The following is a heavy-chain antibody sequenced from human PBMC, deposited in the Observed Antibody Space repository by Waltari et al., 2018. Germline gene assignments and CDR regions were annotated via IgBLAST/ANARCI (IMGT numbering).Heavy chain of an antibody. J-gene: IGHJ3*02. CDR1: GYTFTDYY. CDR3: ARPICSGGSCVDAFDI. V-gene: IGHV1-69-2*01. D-gene: IGHD2-15*01. Sequence: EVQLVQSGAEVKKPGATVKISCKASGYTFTDYYMHWVQQAPGKGLEWMGRVDPEDGETIYAEKFQGRVTITADTSTDTAYMELSSLRSEDTAVYYCARPICSGGSCVDAFDIWGQGTMVTVSS. CDR2: VDPEDGET.